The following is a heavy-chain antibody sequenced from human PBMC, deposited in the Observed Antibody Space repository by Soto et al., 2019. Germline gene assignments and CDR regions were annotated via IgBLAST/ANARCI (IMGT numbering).Heavy chain of an antibody. D-gene: IGHD6-19*01. CDR1: GFTFSSYW. CDR2: IKQDGSEK. CDR3: ARDIAVAANWFDP. Sequence: EVQLVESGGGLVQPGGSLRLSCAASGFTFSSYWMSWVRQAPGKGLEWVANIKQDGSEKYYVDSVKCRFTISRDNAKNSLYLQMNSLRAEDTAVYYCARDIAVAANWFDPWGQGTLVTVSS. J-gene: IGHJ5*02. V-gene: IGHV3-7*01.